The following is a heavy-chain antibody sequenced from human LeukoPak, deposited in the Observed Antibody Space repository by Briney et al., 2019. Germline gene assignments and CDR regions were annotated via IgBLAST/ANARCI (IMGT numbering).Heavy chain of an antibody. V-gene: IGHV3-11*01. Sequence: PGGSLRLSCAASGFTFSDYSMNWIRQAPGKGLEWVSYISSSGNTIYYADSVKGRFTISRDNAKNSLYLQMNSLRAEDTAVYYCARVGSLWFGELLYYFDYWGQGTLVTVSS. CDR3: ARVGSLWFGELLYYFDY. CDR2: ISSSGNTI. J-gene: IGHJ4*02. CDR1: GFTFSDYS. D-gene: IGHD3-10*01.